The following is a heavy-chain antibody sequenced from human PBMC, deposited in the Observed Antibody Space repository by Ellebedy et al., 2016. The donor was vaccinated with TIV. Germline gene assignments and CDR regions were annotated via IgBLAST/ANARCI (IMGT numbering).Heavy chain of an antibody. D-gene: IGHD1-1*01. V-gene: IGHV1-2*02. CDR2: INPDSGAT. Sequence: ASVKVSCKASGYTFTDYYMHWVRQAPGQGLEWMGWINPDSGATKYAQKFQGRVTLTIDTSINTAYMELSSLTSDDTAVYFCARENWHFDSWGQGTLVIVSS. CDR1: GYTFTDYY. CDR3: ARENWHFDS. J-gene: IGHJ5*02.